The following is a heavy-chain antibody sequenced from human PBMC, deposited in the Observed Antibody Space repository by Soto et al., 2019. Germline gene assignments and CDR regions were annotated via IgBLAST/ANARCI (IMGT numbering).Heavy chain of an antibody. Sequence: SETLSLICTVSGGSINSGDYYWSWIRQPPGKGLEWIGNLYYTGSTYYNPSLKSRVTISVDTSKKQFSLMVTSVTAADTAVYYCARYRYSDSLKEYYFDYWGQGTLVTVSS. CDR3: ARYRYSDSLKEYYFDY. J-gene: IGHJ4*02. CDR1: GGSINSGDYY. V-gene: IGHV4-30-4*01. D-gene: IGHD3-22*01. CDR2: LYYTGST.